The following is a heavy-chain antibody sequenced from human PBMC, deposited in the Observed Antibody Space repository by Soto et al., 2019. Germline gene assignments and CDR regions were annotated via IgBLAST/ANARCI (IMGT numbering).Heavy chain of an antibody. CDR1: GFTFSSYG. CDR3: ARHPERIAQIGWFDP. D-gene: IGHD6-13*01. Sequence: EVQLVESGGGLVQPGGSLRLSCAASGFTFSSYGMNWVRQAPGKGLEWVSYISSSSSTIYYADSVKGRFTISRDNAXXSLYLQMNSLRAEDTAVYYCARHPERIAQIGWFDPWGQGTLVTVSS. V-gene: IGHV3-48*01. J-gene: IGHJ5*02. CDR2: ISSSSSTI.